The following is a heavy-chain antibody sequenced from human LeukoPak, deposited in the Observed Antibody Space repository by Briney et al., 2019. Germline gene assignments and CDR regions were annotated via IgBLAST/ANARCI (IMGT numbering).Heavy chain of an antibody. CDR2: FDPEDGET. CDR1: GYTLTELP. D-gene: IGHD6-13*01. Sequence: ASVKVSCKVSGYTLTELPMHWVRQAPGKGLGWMGGFDPEDGETIYAQKFQGRVTMTEDTSTDTAYMELSSLRSEDTAVYYCATTAEGKAAAGTHDAFDIWGQGTMVTVSS. V-gene: IGHV1-24*01. J-gene: IGHJ3*02. CDR3: ATTAEGKAAAGTHDAFDI.